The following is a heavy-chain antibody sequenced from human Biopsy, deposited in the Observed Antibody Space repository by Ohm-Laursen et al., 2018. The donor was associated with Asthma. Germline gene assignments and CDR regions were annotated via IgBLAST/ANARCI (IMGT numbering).Heavy chain of an antibody. D-gene: IGHD2-2*01. Sequence: SVKVSCKPLGGTFNTYVIGWVRQAPGQGLEWMGGINSVFGTTTYPQRFQDGVTITADDSTSTVYMELSSLRSEDTAVYYCARKAGSCISRTCYSLDFWGQGTLVTVSS. J-gene: IGHJ4*02. CDR3: ARKAGSCISRTCYSLDF. V-gene: IGHV1-69*13. CDR2: INSVFGTT. CDR1: GGTFNTYV.